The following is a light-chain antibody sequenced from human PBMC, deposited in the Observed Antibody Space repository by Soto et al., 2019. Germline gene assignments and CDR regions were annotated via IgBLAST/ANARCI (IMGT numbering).Light chain of an antibody. CDR3: NSYTSSTAYV. Sequence: SVLTHPASVPGSPGQSITISCTGSSSDVGRYNYVSWYQLHPGKAPKLIIYEVSNRPSGVSNRFSGSKSGNTASLTISGLRAEDEADYYCNSYTSSTAYVFGTGTKVTVL. V-gene: IGLV2-14*01. CDR1: SSDVGRYNY. CDR2: EVS. J-gene: IGLJ1*01.